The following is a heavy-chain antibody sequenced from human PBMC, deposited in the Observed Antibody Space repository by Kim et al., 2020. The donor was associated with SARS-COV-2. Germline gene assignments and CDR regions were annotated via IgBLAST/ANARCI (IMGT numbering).Heavy chain of an antibody. CDR3: VRANIVVVPAALGLGYYYYYGMDV. CDR2: INHSGST. Sequence: SETLSLTCAVYGGSFSGYYWSWIRQPPGKGLEWIGEINHSGSTNYNPSLKSRVTISVDTSKNQFSLKLSSVTAADTAVYYCVRANIVVVPAALGLGYYYYYGMDVWGQGTTVTVSS. CDR1: GGSFSGYY. V-gene: IGHV4-34*01. J-gene: IGHJ6*02. D-gene: IGHD2-2*01.